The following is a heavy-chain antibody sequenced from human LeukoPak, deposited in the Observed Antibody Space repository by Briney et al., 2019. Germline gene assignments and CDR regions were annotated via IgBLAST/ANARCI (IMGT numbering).Heavy chain of an antibody. Sequence: PGGSLRLSCAASGFTFSSYGMHWVRQAPGEGLEWVAVIWYDGSNKYYADSVKGRFTISRDNSKNTLYLQMNSLRAEDTAVYYCARVRIAAPNWFDPWGQGTLVTVSS. V-gene: IGHV3-33*01. D-gene: IGHD6-13*01. CDR1: GFTFSSYG. J-gene: IGHJ5*02. CDR3: ARVRIAAPNWFDP. CDR2: IWYDGSNK.